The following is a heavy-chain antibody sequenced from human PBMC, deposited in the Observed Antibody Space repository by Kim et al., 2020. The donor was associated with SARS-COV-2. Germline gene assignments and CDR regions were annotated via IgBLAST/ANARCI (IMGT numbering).Heavy chain of an antibody. Sequence: GGSLRLSCAASGFTFSSYGMHWVRQAPGKGLEWVAVIWYDGSNKYYADSVKGRFTISRDNSKNTLYLQMNSLRAEDTAVYYCARDRGPARFDYWGQGTLVTVSS. J-gene: IGHJ4*02. CDR3: ARDRGPARFDY. CDR1: GFTFSSYG. V-gene: IGHV3-33*01. D-gene: IGHD6-6*01. CDR2: IWYDGSNK.